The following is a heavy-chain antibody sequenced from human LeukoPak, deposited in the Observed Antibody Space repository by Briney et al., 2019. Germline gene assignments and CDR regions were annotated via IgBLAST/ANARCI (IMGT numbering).Heavy chain of an antibody. D-gene: IGHD2-15*01. CDR1: GYSFTSYW. CDR2: IYPGDSDT. Sequence: GESLKISCKGSGYSFTSYWIGWVRQMPGKGLEWMGIIYPGDSDTRYSPSFQGQVTISADKSISTAYLQWSSLKASDTAMYYCARHVDHLGYCSGGSCPIDYWGQGTLVTVSS. CDR3: ARHVDHLGYCSGGSCPIDY. J-gene: IGHJ4*02. V-gene: IGHV5-51*01.